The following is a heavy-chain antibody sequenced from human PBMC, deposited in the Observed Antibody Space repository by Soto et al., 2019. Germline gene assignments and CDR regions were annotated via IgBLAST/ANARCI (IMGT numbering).Heavy chain of an antibody. Sequence: QVQLVQSGAEVKKPGASVKVSCKASGYTFTTFAMHWVRQAPGQRLEWMGWINTVNGNTKYSQNLQDRVTITRDTSANTAYMELSSLNSEDTAVYYCAREGGSCSYLDYWGQGTLVTVSS. J-gene: IGHJ4*02. CDR3: AREGGSCSYLDY. CDR1: GYTFTTFA. CDR2: INTVNGNT. D-gene: IGHD3-10*01. V-gene: IGHV1-3*04.